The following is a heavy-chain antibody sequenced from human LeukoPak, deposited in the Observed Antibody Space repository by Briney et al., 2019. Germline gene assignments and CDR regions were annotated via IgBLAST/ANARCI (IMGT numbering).Heavy chain of an antibody. V-gene: IGHV3-23*01. CDR2: ISTTGGTT. J-gene: IGHJ6*03. CDR1: GFTSSSYG. D-gene: IGHD2-15*01. Sequence: GGSLRLSCAASGFTSSSYGMSWVRQAPGRGLEWVSAISTTGGTTYYADSVRGRFTISRDNSRNTLYLQMNSLRAEDTAIYYCAKNGDRGAYCSGGTCYPYYYYYMDVWGKGTTVTISS. CDR3: AKNGDRGAYCSGGTCYPYYYYYMDV.